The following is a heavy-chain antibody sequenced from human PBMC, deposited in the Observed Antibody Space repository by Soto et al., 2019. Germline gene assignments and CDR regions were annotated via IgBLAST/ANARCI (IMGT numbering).Heavy chain of an antibody. CDR3: VRDNALTADRFDY. CDR1: GFTFSSFW. J-gene: IGHJ4*02. D-gene: IGHD2-8*01. CDR2: IDNDGSST. V-gene: IGHV3-74*01. Sequence: GGSLRLSCAASGFTFSSFWMHWVRQAPGKGLVWVSHIDNDGSSTNYADSVKGRFTISRDNAKNTLYLQMNSLRAEDTAVYYCVRDNALTADRFDYWGQGTQVTVSS.